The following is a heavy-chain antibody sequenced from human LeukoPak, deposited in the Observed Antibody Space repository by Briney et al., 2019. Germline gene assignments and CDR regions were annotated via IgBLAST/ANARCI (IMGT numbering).Heavy chain of an antibody. CDR1: GFTFSSYC. D-gene: IGHD6-19*01. V-gene: IGHV3-21*01. Sequence: GGSLRLSCAASGFTFSSYCRNWVRQVPGKGLVWVSSISSSSSYIYYVDSVKGRFTISRDNAKNSLYLQMNGLRAEDTAVYYCARDPNSSGLDVWGQGTTVTVSS. CDR2: ISSSSSYI. CDR3: ARDPNSSGLDV. J-gene: IGHJ6*02.